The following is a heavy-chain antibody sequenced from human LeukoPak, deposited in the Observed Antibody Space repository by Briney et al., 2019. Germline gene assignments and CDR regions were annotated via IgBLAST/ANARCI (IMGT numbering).Heavy chain of an antibody. V-gene: IGHV3-21*01. D-gene: IGHD2-2*01. Sequence: PGGSLRLPCAASGFTFSNYSMNWVRQAPGKGLEWVSSISSSSTYKYYADSVMGRFTISRDNAKDSLYLQMNRLRAEDTAVYYCATRYCSSTNCYAFDDWGQGTLVTVSS. CDR1: GFTFSNYS. J-gene: IGHJ4*02. CDR2: ISSSSTYK. CDR3: ATRYCSSTNCYAFDD.